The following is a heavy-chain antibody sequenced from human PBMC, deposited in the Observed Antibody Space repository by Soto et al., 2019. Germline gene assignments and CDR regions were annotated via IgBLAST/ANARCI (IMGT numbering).Heavy chain of an antibody. Sequence: SETLSLTCTVSGGSISSYYWSWIRQPPGKGLEWIGYIYYSGSTDYNPSLKSRETISVDTSKNQFSLKMSSVTAAYTAVYYCARRYGRYFDFWGQGTLVTVSS. V-gene: IGHV4-59*08. CDR1: GGSISSYY. J-gene: IGHJ4*02. CDR3: ARRYGRYFDF. D-gene: IGHD4-17*01. CDR2: IYYSGST.